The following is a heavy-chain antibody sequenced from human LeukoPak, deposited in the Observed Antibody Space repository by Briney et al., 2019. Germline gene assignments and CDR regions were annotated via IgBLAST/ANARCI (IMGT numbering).Heavy chain of an antibody. Sequence: PGGSLTLSCAASGFTFDDYAMHWVRQAPGKGLEWVSGISWNSGSIGYADSVKGRFTISRDNAKNSLYLQMNSLRAEDTALYYCAKAITRLYWYYDSSGYDAFDIWGQGTMVTVSS. CDR3: AKAITRLYWYYDSSGYDAFDI. CDR1: GFTFDDYA. J-gene: IGHJ3*02. D-gene: IGHD3-22*01. CDR2: ISWNSGSI. V-gene: IGHV3-9*01.